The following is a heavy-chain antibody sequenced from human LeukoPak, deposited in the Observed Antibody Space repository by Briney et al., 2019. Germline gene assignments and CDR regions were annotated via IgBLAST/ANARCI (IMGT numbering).Heavy chain of an antibody. D-gene: IGHD2-2*01. CDR3: AREGGCCSSTSCYAGWFGP. Sequence: SETLSLTCTASGGSFSSGSYNWSWIRQPPGKELEWIGYIYYSRSTNYNPSLNSRVTISVDTSKNQFSLKVSSVTAADTAVYYCAREGGCCSSTSCYAGWFGPWGQGTLVTVSS. J-gene: IGHJ5*02. V-gene: IGHV4-61*01. CDR1: GGSFSSGSYN. CDR2: IYYSRST.